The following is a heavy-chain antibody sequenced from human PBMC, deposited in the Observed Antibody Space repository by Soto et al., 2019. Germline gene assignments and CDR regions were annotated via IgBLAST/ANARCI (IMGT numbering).Heavy chain of an antibody. V-gene: IGHV3-30*18. Sequence: GGSLRLSFAASGFTVSSYGMHWVRQAPGKGLEWVAVISYDGSNKYYADSVKGRFTISRDNSKNTLYLQMNSLRAEDTAVYYCAKDVLRFLEWLAFYGMDVWGQGTPVTVSS. J-gene: IGHJ6*02. CDR2: ISYDGSNK. D-gene: IGHD3-3*01. CDR1: GFTVSSYG. CDR3: AKDVLRFLEWLAFYGMDV.